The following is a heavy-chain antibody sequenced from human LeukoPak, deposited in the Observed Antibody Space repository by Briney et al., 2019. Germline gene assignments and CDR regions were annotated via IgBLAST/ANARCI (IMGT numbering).Heavy chain of an antibody. CDR2: IYWDDDK. D-gene: IGHD3-22*01. Sequence: ESGPTLVNPTQTLTLTCTFSGFSLSTSGVGVGWIRQPPGKALEWLALIYWDDDKRYSPSLKSRLTITKDTSKNQVVLTMTNMDPVDTATYYCAREDGRSSGYYYVLYFDYWGQGTLVTVSS. J-gene: IGHJ4*02. CDR3: AREDGRSSGYYYVLYFDY. CDR1: GFSLSTSGVG. V-gene: IGHV2-5*02.